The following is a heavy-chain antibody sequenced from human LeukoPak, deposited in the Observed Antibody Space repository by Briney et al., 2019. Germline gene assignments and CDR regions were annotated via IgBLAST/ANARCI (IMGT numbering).Heavy chain of an antibody. V-gene: IGHV3-7*01. J-gene: IGHJ4*02. D-gene: IGHD5-12*01. CDR3: VRDGGVSGYDLLDY. CDR1: GFTFSHYW. Sequence: PGGSLRLSCAASGFTFSHYWMTWVRQAPGKGLEWMAQINQDGSEEYYMDSVKARFTISRDNAKNSVFLQMNSLRAEDTAVYYCVRDGGVSGYDLLDYWGQGTLVTVSS. CDR2: INQDGSEE.